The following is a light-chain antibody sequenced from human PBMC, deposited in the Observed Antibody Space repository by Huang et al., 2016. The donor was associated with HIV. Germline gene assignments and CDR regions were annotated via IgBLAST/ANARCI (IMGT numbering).Light chain of an antibody. J-gene: IGKJ1*01. CDR3: MQGIDRWT. Sequence: DIVMTQSPSSVSVTPGQPASIACKSSQSLLDSDGETYLYWYLQKAGQSPQLLIYEHSRRFSGVPDRFSVRGSLTDFILNISRVEAEDVGTYFCMQGIDRWTFGQGTKVEI. CDR1: QSLLDSDGETY. CDR2: EHS. V-gene: IGKV2-29*02.